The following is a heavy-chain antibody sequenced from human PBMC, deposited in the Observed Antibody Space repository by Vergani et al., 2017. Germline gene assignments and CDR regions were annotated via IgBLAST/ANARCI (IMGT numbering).Heavy chain of an antibody. CDR3: AREGSDFWSGNNYYYYYMDV. CDR2: IYTSGST. V-gene: IGHV4-4*07. Sequence: QVQLQESGPGLVKPSETLSLTCTVSGGSISSYYWSWIRQPAGKGLEWIGRIYTSGSTNYNPSLKSRVTMSVDTSKNQFSLKLSSVTAADTAVYYWAREGSDFWSGNNYYYYYMDVWGKGTTVTVSS. CDR1: GGSISSYY. D-gene: IGHD3-3*01. J-gene: IGHJ6*03.